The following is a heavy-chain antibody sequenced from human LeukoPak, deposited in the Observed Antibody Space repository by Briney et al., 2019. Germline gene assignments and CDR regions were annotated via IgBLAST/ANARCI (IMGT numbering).Heavy chain of an antibody. CDR1: GGSFSGYY. J-gene: IGHJ4*02. Sequence: PSETLSLTCAVYGGSFSGYYWSWIRQPPAKGLEWIGELNHSGSTNYNPSLKSRVTISVDTFKNQFSLKLSSVTAADTAVYYCARQSYSGSYFAECYWGQGTLVTVSS. V-gene: IGHV4-34*01. CDR2: LNHSGST. D-gene: IGHD1-26*01. CDR3: ARQSYSGSYFAECY.